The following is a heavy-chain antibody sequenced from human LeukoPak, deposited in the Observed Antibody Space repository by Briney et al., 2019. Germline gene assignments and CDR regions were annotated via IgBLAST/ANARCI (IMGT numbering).Heavy chain of an antibody. CDR3: ARDRYSSGWYVPAY. Sequence: GGSLRLSCAASGFTLSSYWMSWVRQAPGKGLEWVANIKQDGSEKHYVDSVKGRFTISRDNAKNSLYMQMNSLRAEDTAVYYCARDRYSSGWYVPAYWGQGTLVTVSS. CDR2: IKQDGSEK. J-gene: IGHJ4*02. CDR1: GFTLSSYW. V-gene: IGHV3-7*03. D-gene: IGHD6-19*01.